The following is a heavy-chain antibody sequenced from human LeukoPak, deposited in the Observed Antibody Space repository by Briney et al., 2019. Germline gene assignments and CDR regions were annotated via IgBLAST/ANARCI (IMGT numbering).Heavy chain of an antibody. CDR2: IYYSGST. Sequence: PSETQSLTCTVPGGSISSYYWSWIRQPPGKGLEWIGYIYYSGSTNYNPSLKSRVTISVDTSKKQFSLKLSSVTAADTAVYYCARAVAGTHYYYGMDVWGQGTTVTVSS. V-gene: IGHV4-59*01. J-gene: IGHJ6*02. CDR3: ARAVAGTHYYYGMDV. D-gene: IGHD6-19*01. CDR1: GGSISSYY.